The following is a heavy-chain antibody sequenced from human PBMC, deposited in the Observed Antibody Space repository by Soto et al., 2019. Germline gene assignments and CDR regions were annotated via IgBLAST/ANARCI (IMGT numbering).Heavy chain of an antibody. Sequence: SVKVSCKASGGTFSSYAISWVRQAPGQGLEWMGGIIPIFGTANYAQKFQGRVTITADKSTSTAYMELSSLRYEDTAVYYCARSQYVWGSYRFASWFDPWGQGTLVTVSA. CDR1: GGTFSSYA. V-gene: IGHV1-69*06. CDR2: IIPIFGTA. CDR3: ARSQYVWGSYRFASWFDP. D-gene: IGHD3-16*02. J-gene: IGHJ5*02.